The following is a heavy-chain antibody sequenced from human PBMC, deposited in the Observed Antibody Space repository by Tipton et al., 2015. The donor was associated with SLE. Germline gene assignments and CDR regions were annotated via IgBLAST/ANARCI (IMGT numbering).Heavy chain of an antibody. D-gene: IGHD3-16*01. J-gene: IGHJ6*03. Sequence: TLSLTCAVYGGSFSGYYWSWIRQPPEKGLEWIGEINHSGRTNYNPSLKSRVTISVDTSKNQFSLKLSSVTAADTAVYYCANWGPIVYYYYNMDVWGKGTTVTASS. CDR1: GGSFSGYY. CDR3: ANWGPIVYYYYNMDV. V-gene: IGHV4-34*01. CDR2: INHSGRT.